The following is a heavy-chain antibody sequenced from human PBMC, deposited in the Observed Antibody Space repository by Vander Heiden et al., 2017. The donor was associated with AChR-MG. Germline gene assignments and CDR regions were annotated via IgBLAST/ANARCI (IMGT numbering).Heavy chain of an antibody. D-gene: IGHD5-12*01. Sequence: QVQLVQSGAEVKKPGSSVKVSCKASGGTFSSYAISWVRQAPGQGLEWMGGIIPIFGTANYAQKFQGRVTITADESTSTAYLELSSLRSEDTAVYYCARSPVPSGYAPLAGYFQHWGQGTLVTVSS. CDR1: GGTFSSYA. V-gene: IGHV1-69*01. CDR2: IIPIFGTA. J-gene: IGHJ1*01. CDR3: ARSPVPSGYAPLAGYFQH.